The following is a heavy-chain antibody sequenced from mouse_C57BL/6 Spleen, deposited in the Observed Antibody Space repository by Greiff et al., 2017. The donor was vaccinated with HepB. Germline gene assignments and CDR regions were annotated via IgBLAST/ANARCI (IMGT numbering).Heavy chain of an antibody. CDR3: ARGDYGSLY. CDR2: IDPSDSYT. J-gene: IGHJ2*01. D-gene: IGHD1-1*01. CDR1: GYTFTSYW. V-gene: IGHV1-50*01. Sequence: VQLQQPGAELVKPGASVKLSCKASGYTFTSYWMQWVKQRPGQGLEWIGEIDPSDSYTNYNQKFKGKATLTVDTSSSTAYMQLSSLTSEDSAVYYCARGDYGSLYWGQGTTLTVSS.